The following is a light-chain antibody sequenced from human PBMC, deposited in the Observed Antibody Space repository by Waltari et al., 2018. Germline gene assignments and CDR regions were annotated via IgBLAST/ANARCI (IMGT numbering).Light chain of an antibody. CDR2: EVS. V-gene: IGLV2-14*01. CDR1: SSDVGFYNY. CDR3: NSYAGSSSWV. J-gene: IGLJ3*02. Sequence: QSALTQPASVSGSPGQSITISCTGTSSDVGFYNYVSWYQQHPGKAPKLMIYEVSERPSGVSNRFVGYRSGNTASLTISGLQAEDEADYYCNSYAGSSSWVFGGGTKLTVL.